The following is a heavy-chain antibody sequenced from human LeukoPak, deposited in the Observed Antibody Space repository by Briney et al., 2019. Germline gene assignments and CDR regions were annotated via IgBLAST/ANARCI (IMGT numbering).Heavy chain of an antibody. V-gene: IGHV4-30-4*01. D-gene: IGHD6-19*01. Sequence: SQTLSLTCTVSGGSISSGDYYWSWIRQPPGKGLEWIGYIYYSGSTYYNPSLKSRVTISVDTAKNQFSLKLTSVTAADTAVYYCASHNSGWYEMFGGTLEPGPLDHWGQGTLVTVSS. CDR1: GGSISSGDYY. CDR2: IYYSGST. CDR3: ASHNSGWYEMFGGTLEPGPLDH. J-gene: IGHJ4*02.